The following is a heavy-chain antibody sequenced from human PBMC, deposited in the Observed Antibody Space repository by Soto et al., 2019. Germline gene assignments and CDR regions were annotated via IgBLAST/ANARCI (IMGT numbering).Heavy chain of an antibody. D-gene: IGHD4-17*01. CDR3: AKDRVATVTTFHNGFDS. J-gene: IGHJ5*01. CDR2: VCGSGTKT. CDR1: GFTFSSYA. Sequence: EVQLLESGGGLVQPGGSLRLSCVASGFTFSSYAMTWVRQAPGKGLEWVSGVCGSGTKTFYADSVKGRFIISRDNSKNALFLQMNSPRAEDTALYYCAKDRVATVTTFHNGFDSWGRGTLVTVSS. V-gene: IGHV3-23*01.